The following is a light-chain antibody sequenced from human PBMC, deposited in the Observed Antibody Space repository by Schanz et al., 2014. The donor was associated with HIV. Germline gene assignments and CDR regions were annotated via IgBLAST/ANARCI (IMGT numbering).Light chain of an antibody. V-gene: IGKV3-20*01. J-gene: IGKJ2*01. CDR2: ATS. Sequence: EIVLTQSPGSLSLSPGGRATLSCGASQRLSSSYLAWYQQKRDQPPRLVIYATSTRAAGIPDRFSGTGSGTDFTLTISRLEPEDFAVYYCQHYGSSPPEVPFGQGTKLEIK. CDR1: QRLSSSY. CDR3: QHYGSSPPEVP.